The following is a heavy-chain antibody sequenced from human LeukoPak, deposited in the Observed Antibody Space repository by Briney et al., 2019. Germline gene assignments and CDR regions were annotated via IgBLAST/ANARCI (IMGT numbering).Heavy chain of an antibody. V-gene: IGHV1-18*01. D-gene: IGHD2-2*01. J-gene: IGHJ4*02. CDR3: ARQGYCSSTSCYLLN. CDR2: ISAYNGNT. CDR1: GYSFTSYA. Sequence: GASVKVSCKASGYSFTSYAINWVRQAPGQGLEWIGWISAYNGNTNYAQKLQGRVTMTTDTSTSTAYMELRSLRSDDTAVYYCARQGYCSSTSCYLLNWGQGTLVTVSS.